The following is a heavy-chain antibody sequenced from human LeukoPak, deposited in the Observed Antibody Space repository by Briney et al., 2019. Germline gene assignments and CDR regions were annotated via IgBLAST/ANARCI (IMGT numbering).Heavy chain of an antibody. V-gene: IGHV3-30*03. CDR1: GFTFSSYG. D-gene: IGHD1/OR15-1a*01. Sequence: GGSLRLSCAASGFTFSSYGMHWVRQAPGKGLEWVAVISYDGSNKYYADSVKGRFTISRDNSKNTLYLQMNSLRAEDTAVYYCARWYNWNNRPSFDYWGQGTLVTVSS. CDR3: ARWYNWNNRPSFDY. CDR2: ISYDGSNK. J-gene: IGHJ4*02.